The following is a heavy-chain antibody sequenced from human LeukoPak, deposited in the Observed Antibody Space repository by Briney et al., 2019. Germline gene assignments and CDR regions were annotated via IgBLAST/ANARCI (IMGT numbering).Heavy chain of an antibody. V-gene: IGHV4-30-2*01. CDR1: GGSIGSGGYS. Sequence: PSQTLSLTCAVSGGSIGSGGYSWSWIRQPPETGLEWIGYIYHSGSTYYNPSLKSRVTISVDRSKNQFSLKLSSVTAADTAVYYCAGTADTAMDYWGQGTLVTVSS. J-gene: IGHJ4*02. CDR3: AGTADTAMDY. D-gene: IGHD5-18*01. CDR2: IYHSGST.